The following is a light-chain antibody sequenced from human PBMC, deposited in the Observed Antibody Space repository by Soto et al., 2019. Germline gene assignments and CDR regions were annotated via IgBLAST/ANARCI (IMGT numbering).Light chain of an antibody. Sequence: DIQMTQSPSSVSVSVGDRFTVTCRATQVISSRLAWYQQKPGKAPKLLIYTASSLQSGFPSRFSGSGSGTEFTLTISSLQPDDIATYYCQQYNSYSFGQGTKVDIK. CDR3: QQYNSYS. CDR2: TAS. CDR1: QVISSR. J-gene: IGKJ1*01. V-gene: IGKV1D-16*01.